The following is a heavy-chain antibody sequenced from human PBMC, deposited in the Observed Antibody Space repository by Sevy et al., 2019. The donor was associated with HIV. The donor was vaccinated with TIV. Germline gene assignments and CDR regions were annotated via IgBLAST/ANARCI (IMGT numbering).Heavy chain of an antibody. CDR2: ISGSGIST. CDR1: GFTFSSYA. CDR3: AKGIGYSGYETVY. Sequence: GGSLRLSCAASGFTFSSYAMSWVRQAPGKGLEWVSAISGSGISTYYADSVKGRFTISRDNSKNTLYLQMNNLRAEDTAVVYCAKGIGYSGYETVYWGQGTLVTVS. D-gene: IGHD5-12*01. V-gene: IGHV3-23*01. J-gene: IGHJ4*02.